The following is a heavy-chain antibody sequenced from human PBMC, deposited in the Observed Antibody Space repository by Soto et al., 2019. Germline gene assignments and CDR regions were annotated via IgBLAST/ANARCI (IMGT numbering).Heavy chain of an antibody. CDR3: ASQRAPYYFDY. CDR1: GCSISSGGYY. J-gene: IGHJ4*02. CDR2: IYNSGST. V-gene: IGHV4-31*03. Sequence: TLCLTCTVSGCSISSGGYYWNWIRHHPGKGLEWIGYIYNSGSTYYNPYLKSRVFISADTSKSLLSLKLSSVTAADTAVYYCASQRAPYYFDYWGRGDLVTVSS.